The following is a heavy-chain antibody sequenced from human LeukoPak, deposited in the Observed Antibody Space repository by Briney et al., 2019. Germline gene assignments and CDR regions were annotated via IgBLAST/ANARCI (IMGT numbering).Heavy chain of an antibody. V-gene: IGHV3-7*01. D-gene: IGHD3-10*01. CDR1: GFTFSSYW. CDR2: IKQDGSEK. J-gene: IGHJ4*02. CDR3: ARDRKVLLWFGESPWYFDY. Sequence: GGPLRLSCAASGFTFSSYWMSWVRQAPGKGLEWVANIKQDGSEKYYVDSVKGRFTISRDNAKNSLYLQMNSLRAEDTAVYYCARDRKVLLWFGESPWYFDYWGQGTLVTVSS.